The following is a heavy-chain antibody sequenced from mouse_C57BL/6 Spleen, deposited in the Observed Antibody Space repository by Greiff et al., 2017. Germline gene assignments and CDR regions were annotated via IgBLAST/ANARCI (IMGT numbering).Heavy chain of an antibody. V-gene: IGHV1-64*01. D-gene: IGHD2-1*01. Sequence: QVHVKQPGAELVKPGASVKLSCKASGYTFTSYWMHWVKQRPGQGLEWIGMIHPNSGSTNYNEKFKSKATLTVDKSSSTAYMQLSSLTSEDSAVYYCARYGNYSSWFAYWGQGTLVTVSA. CDR2: IHPNSGST. CDR1: GYTFTSYW. J-gene: IGHJ3*01. CDR3: ARYGNYSSWFAY.